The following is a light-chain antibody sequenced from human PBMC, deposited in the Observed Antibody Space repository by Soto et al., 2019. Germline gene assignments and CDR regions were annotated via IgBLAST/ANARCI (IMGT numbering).Light chain of an antibody. J-gene: IGKJ2*01. Sequence: DIQLTQSPSFLSASLGDRVTITCRASQGINIFLAWFQQKPGKAPNLLISAASTLQSGVPSRFSGSGSETELTLTITSLQPEDSATYCCQQPNSYPRTFGQGTKVDI. CDR3: QQPNSYPRT. CDR1: QGINIF. V-gene: IGKV1-9*01. CDR2: AAS.